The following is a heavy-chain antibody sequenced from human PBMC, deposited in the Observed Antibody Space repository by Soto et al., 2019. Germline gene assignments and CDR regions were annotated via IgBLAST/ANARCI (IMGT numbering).Heavy chain of an antibody. J-gene: IGHJ4*02. CDR2: INHSGST. CDR3: ARMRGYCSGGSCYAFYFDY. D-gene: IGHD2-15*01. CDR1: GGSFSGYY. V-gene: IGHV4-34*01. Sequence: SETLSLTCAVYGGSFSGYYWSWIRQPPGKGLEWIGEINHSGSTNYNPSLKSRVTISVDTSKNQFSLKLSSVTAADTAVYYCARMRGYCSGGSCYAFYFDYWGQGTLVTVSS.